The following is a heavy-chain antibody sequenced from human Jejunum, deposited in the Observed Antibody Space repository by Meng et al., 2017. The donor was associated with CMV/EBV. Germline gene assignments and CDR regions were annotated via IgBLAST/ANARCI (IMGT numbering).Heavy chain of an antibody. J-gene: IGHJ5*02. Sequence: LTTTGVGVGWIRQPPGKALEWLAFLYWHDDKRSSPSLKSRLTVTTDTSKTQVVLTMTNMDPVDTATYYCAHSPPFSIFGVVNQPLFDPWGQGTLVTVSS. CDR1: LTTTGVG. D-gene: IGHD3-3*01. CDR2: LYWHDDK. V-gene: IGHV2-5*01. CDR3: AHSPPFSIFGVVNQPLFDP.